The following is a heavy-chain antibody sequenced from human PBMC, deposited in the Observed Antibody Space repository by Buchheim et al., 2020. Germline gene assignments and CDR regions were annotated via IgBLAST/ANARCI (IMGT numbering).Heavy chain of an antibody. J-gene: IGHJ4*02. CDR3: ARGSGSNGFDY. Sequence: QVQLQESGPGLVKPSQTLSLTCAVSGGSISSGGYSWSWIRQPPGKGLEWIGYIYFSGSTYYNPSLKRRVTISVDTSKNQLSLKLSSVTAADTAVYYCARGSGSNGFDYWGQGTL. D-gene: IGHD1-26*01. CDR2: IYFSGST. V-gene: IGHV4-30-4*07. CDR1: GGSISSGGYS.